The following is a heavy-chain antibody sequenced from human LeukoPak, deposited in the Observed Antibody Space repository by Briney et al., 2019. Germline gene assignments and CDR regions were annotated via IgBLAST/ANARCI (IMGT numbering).Heavy chain of an antibody. V-gene: IGHV4-39*01. Sequence: SETLSLTCTVSGGSISSSSYYWGWIRQPPGKGLEWIGSIYYSGSTYYNPSLKSRVTISVDTSKNQFSLKLSSVTAADTAVYYCARPRYSSSWYGVDYYYMDVWGKGTTVTISS. J-gene: IGHJ6*03. CDR2: IYYSGST. CDR3: ARPRYSSSWYGVDYYYMDV. CDR1: GGSISSSSYY. D-gene: IGHD6-13*01.